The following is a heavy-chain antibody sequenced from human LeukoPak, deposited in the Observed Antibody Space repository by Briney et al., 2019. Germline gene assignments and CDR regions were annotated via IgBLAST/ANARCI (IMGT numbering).Heavy chain of an antibody. J-gene: IGHJ4*02. V-gene: IGHV4-39*01. Sequence: SETLSLTCTVSGGSISSSSYYWGWIRQPPGKGLEWIGSIYYGGSTYYNPSLKSRVTISVDTSKNQFSLKLSSVTAADTAVYYCARLGSSPDFFDYWGQGTLVTVSS. D-gene: IGHD6-13*01. CDR1: GGSISSSSYY. CDR2: IYYGGST. CDR3: ARLGSSPDFFDY.